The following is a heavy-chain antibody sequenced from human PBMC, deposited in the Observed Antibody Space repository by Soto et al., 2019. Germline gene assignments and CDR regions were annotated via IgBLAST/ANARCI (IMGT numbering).Heavy chain of an antibody. CDR3: ARGEIRFVYSSSLRPGLFDF. CDR1: GGSFSGYY. D-gene: IGHD6-6*01. J-gene: IGHJ4*02. V-gene: IGHV4-34*01. CDR2: INHSGST. Sequence: SETLSLTCAVYGGSFSGYYWSWIRQPPGKGLEWIGEINHSGSTNYNPSLKSRVTISVDTSKNQFSLKLSSVTAADTAVYYCARGEIRFVYSSSLRPGLFDFWGQGTLVPVSS.